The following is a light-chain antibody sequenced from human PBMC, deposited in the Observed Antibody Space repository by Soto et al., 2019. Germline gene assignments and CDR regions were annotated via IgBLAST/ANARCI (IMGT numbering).Light chain of an antibody. Sequence: SVLAQPASVSGSPGQSITISCTGTSSDVGSYNLVSWYQQHPGKAPKLMIYEVSKRPSGVSNRFSGSKSGNTASLTISGLQAEDEADYYCCSYAGSSTFFYVFGTGTKVTVL. CDR1: SSDVGSYNL. J-gene: IGLJ1*01. CDR2: EVS. CDR3: CSYAGSSTFFYV. V-gene: IGLV2-23*02.